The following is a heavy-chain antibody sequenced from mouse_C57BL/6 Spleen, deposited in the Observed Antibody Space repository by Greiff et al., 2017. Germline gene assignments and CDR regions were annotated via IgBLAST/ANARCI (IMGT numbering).Heavy chain of an antibody. Sequence: QVQLQQSGAELARPGASVKLSCKASGYTFTSYGISWVKQRTGQGLEWIGEIYPRSGNTYYNEKFKGKATLTADKSSSTAYMELRSLTSEDSAVYFCARWGDYDRRTAGAMDYWGQGTSVTVSS. CDR3: ARWGDYDRRTAGAMDY. CDR1: GYTFTSYG. V-gene: IGHV1-81*01. J-gene: IGHJ4*01. CDR2: IYPRSGNT. D-gene: IGHD2-4*01.